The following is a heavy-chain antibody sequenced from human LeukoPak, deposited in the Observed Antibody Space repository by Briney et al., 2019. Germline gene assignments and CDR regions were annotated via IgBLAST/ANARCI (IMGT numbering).Heavy chain of an antibody. V-gene: IGHV1-46*01. J-gene: IGHJ4*02. CDR3: ARAVGIVVVVVATLDY. CDR1: GYTFTSYC. D-gene: IGHD2-15*01. Sequence: GASVKVSCKASGYTFTSYCMHWVRQAPGQGLEWMGIINPSGGSTNYAQKFQGRVTMTRDTSTSTVYMELSSLRSEDTAVYYCARAVGIVVVVVATLDYWGQGTLVTVSS. CDR2: INPSGGST.